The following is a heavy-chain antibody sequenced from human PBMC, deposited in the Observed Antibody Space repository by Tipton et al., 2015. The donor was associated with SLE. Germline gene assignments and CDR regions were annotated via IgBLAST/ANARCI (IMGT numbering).Heavy chain of an antibody. CDR1: GGSISSSSYY. D-gene: IGHD1-14*01. CDR3: ARDGPGGGFDY. V-gene: IGHV4-39*07. J-gene: IGHJ4*02. Sequence: TLSLTCTVSGGSISSSSYYWGWIRQPPGKGLEWIGSIYYSGSTYYNPSLKSRVTISVDTSKNQFSLKLSSVTAADTAVYYCARDGPGGGFDYWGQGTLVTVSS. CDR2: IYYSGST.